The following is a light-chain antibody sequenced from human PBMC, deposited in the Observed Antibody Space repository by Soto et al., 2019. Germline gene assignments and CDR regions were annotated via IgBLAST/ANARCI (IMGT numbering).Light chain of an antibody. J-gene: IGLJ1*01. CDR3: AAWDDRLDVYV. CDR2: STS. V-gene: IGLV1-44*01. CDR1: ISNIGKDT. Sequence: QSVLTQPPSVSGTPGLRVNISCSGGISNIGKDTVNWYQQLPGTAPKLLIYSTSQRSSGVPGRFSGSKSGASASLSISGLQSEDEADYYCAAWDDRLDVYVFGTGTKLTVL.